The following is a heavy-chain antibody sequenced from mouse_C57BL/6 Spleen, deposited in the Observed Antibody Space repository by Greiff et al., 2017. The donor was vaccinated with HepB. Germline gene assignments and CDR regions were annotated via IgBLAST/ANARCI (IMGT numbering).Heavy chain of an antibody. J-gene: IGHJ2*01. D-gene: IGHD4-1*01. V-gene: IGHV1-80*01. CDR2: IYPGDGDT. Sequence: VKLQESGAELVRPGSSVKLSCKASGYTFTSYWMNWVKQRPGKGLEWIGQIYPGDGDTNYNGKFKGKATLTADKSSSTAYMQLSSLTSEDSAVYFCARTGTKGNYFDYWGQGTTLTVSS. CDR1: GYTFTSYW. CDR3: ARTGTKGNYFDY.